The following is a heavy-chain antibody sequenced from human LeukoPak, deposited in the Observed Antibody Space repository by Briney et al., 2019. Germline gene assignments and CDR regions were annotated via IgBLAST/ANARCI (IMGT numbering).Heavy chain of an antibody. Sequence: SETLSLTCAVYGGSFSGYYWSWIRQPPGKGLEWIGEINHSGSTNYNPSLKSRVTISVDTSKNQFSLKLSSVTAADTAVYYCARDSYDILTGYYDYWGQGTLVTVSS. J-gene: IGHJ4*02. V-gene: IGHV4-34*01. CDR1: GGSFSGYY. CDR3: ARDSYDILTGYYDY. D-gene: IGHD3-9*01. CDR2: INHSGST.